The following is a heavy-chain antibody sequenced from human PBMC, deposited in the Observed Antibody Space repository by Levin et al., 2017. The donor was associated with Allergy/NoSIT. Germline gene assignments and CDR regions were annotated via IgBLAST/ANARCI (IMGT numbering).Heavy chain of an antibody. D-gene: IGHD6-19*01. CDR2: ISGSGGST. V-gene: IGHV3-23*01. J-gene: IGHJ6*02. CDR3: ASEIFRAVAGYYYYGMDV. Sequence: GGSLRLSCAASGFTFSSYAMSWVRQAPGKGLEWVSAISGSGGSTYYADSVKGRFTISRDNSKNTLYLQMNSLRAEDTAVYYCASEIFRAVAGYYYYGMDVWGQGTTVTVSS. CDR1: GFTFSSYA.